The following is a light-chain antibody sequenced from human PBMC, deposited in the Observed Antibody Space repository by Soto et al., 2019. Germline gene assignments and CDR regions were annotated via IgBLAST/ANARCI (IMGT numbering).Light chain of an antibody. CDR2: DVT. CDR3: SSYTSRSTLV. CDR1: SSDVGDYNY. Sequence: QSVLTQPASVSGSPGQSITISCTGTSSDVGDYNYVSWYQQHPGKAPKLMIYDVTNRPSGVSNRFSGSKSGNTASLTISGLQAEDEADYYCSSYTSRSTLVFGGGTKVTVL. V-gene: IGLV2-14*01. J-gene: IGLJ2*01.